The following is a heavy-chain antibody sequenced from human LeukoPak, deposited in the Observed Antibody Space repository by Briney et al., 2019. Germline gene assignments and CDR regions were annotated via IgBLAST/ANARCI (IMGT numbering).Heavy chain of an antibody. CDR1: GYTFTSYD. J-gene: IGHJ3*02. Sequence: ASVKVSCXASGYTFTSYDINWVRQATGQGLEWMGYMNPASGNTGYAQKFQGRVTMTTDTSISTAYMELSSLRSEDTAVYYCARVPREIASIWGQRTMVTVSS. CDR2: MNPASGNT. D-gene: IGHD3-16*02. CDR3: ARVPREIASI. V-gene: IGHV1-8*01.